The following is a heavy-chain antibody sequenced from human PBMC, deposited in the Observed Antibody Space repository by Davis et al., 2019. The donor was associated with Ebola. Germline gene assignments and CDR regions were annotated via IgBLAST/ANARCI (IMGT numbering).Heavy chain of an antibody. CDR3: ARDVVSSSSAFVDWFDP. D-gene: IGHD6-6*01. V-gene: IGHV4-39*07. CDR2: IYYSGST. CDR1: GGSISSSNYY. Sequence: SETLSLTCTVSGGSISSSNYYWGWIRQPPGKGLEWIGSIYYSGSTYYNPSLKSRVTISVDTSKNQFSLKLSSVTAADTAVYYCARDVVSSSSAFVDWFDPWGQVTLVTVSS. J-gene: IGHJ5*02.